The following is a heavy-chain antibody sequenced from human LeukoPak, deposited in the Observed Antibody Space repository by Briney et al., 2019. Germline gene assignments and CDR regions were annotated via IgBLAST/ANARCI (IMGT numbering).Heavy chain of an antibody. CDR2: IPYDGSNK. J-gene: IGHJ6*03. CDR1: GFTFSRHG. Sequence: GRSLRLSCAASGFTFSRHGIHWVRQAPGKGLEWGAFIPYDGSNKFYTDSVKGRFTISRDNSKNTLYLQMNSLRAEDTAVYYCAKGVGGSANYYYMDVWGKGTTVTVSS. V-gene: IGHV3-30*02. CDR3: AKGVGGSANYYYMDV. D-gene: IGHD3-10*01.